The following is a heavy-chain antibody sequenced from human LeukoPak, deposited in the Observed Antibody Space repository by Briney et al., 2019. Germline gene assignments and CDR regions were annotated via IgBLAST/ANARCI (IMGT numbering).Heavy chain of an antibody. V-gene: IGHV3-21*01. CDR1: GFTFSSYS. D-gene: IGHD6-13*01. Sequence: GGSLRLSCAASGFTFSSYSMNWVRQAPGEGLEWVSSIISSSSYIYYADSVKGRCTISRDHAENSLYLQMNSLRAEDTAVYYCARGAAAGLHLDYWGQRPLDTLSS. J-gene: IGHJ4*01. CDR2: IISSSSYI. CDR3: ARGAAAGLHLDY.